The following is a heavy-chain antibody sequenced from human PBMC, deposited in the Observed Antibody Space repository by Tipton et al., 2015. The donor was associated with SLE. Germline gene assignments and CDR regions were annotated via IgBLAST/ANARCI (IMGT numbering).Heavy chain of an antibody. CDR3: ARDLLLFYYYMDV. J-gene: IGHJ6*03. CDR1: GFTFSAYA. D-gene: IGHD2-2*01. V-gene: IGHV3-30*04. Sequence: SLRLSCAASGFTFSAYAMYWVRQAPGKGLEWVTVISYDGTIKKYTESVKGRFTISRDNSKNTLYLQMNSLRAEDTAVYYCARDLLLFYYYMDVWGKGTTVTVSS. CDR2: ISYDGTIK.